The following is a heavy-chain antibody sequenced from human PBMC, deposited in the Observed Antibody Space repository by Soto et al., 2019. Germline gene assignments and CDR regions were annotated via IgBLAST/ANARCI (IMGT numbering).Heavy chain of an antibody. CDR2: IPDSGNT. CDR1: GGSVSIGDYL. CDR3: ARARGGDSGDYASLFDR. J-gene: IGHJ5*02. D-gene: IGHD4-17*01. V-gene: IGHV4-30-4*01. Sequence: VQLQESGPGLVTPSQTLSLTCTVFGGSVSIGDYLWSWIRQRPGKGLEWIGYIPDSGNTYYNPSLKRRVTIALDTASNQCSLKVTSMTAADTAAYFCARARGGDSGDYASLFDRWGQGNLVTVSS.